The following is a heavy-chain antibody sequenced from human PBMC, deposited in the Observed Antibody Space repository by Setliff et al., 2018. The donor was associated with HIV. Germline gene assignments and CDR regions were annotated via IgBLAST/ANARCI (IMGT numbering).Heavy chain of an antibody. V-gene: IGHV1-24*01. CDR1: GYTLSELS. CDR3: STGWGLYDNKHTAAGYLQH. Sequence: ASVKVSCKVSGYTLSELSVHWVRQAPGKGLEWMGGFDPEDGERIYAQKFQDRVTMTEDTSSDTAYMEMSGLTSEDTAVYFCSTGWGLYDNKHTAAGYLQHWGQGTLVTVSS. CDR2: FDPEDGER. D-gene: IGHD3-22*01. J-gene: IGHJ1*01.